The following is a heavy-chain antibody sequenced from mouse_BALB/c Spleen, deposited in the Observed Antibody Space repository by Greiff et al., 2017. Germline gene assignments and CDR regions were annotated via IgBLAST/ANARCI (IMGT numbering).Heavy chain of an antibody. J-gene: IGHJ3*01. D-gene: IGHD2-10*02. CDR3: ARQYGNPAWFAY. CDR2: IWSGGST. V-gene: IGHV2-2*02. Sequence: VQRVESGPGLVQPSQSLSITCTVSGFSLTSYGVHWVRQSPGKGLEWLGVIWSGGSTDYNAAFISRLSISKDNSKSQVFFKMNSLQANDTAIYYCARQYGNPAWFAYWGQGTLVTVSA. CDR1: GFSLTSYG.